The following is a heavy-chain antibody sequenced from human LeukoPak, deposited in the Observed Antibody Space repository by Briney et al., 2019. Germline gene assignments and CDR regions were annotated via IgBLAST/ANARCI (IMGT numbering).Heavy chain of an antibody. J-gene: IGHJ4*02. Sequence: SETLSLTCTVSGYFISSGYYWGWIRQPPGKGLEWIGSIYHSGSTYYNPSLKSRVTISVDTSKNQFSLKLSSVTAADTAVYYCANNHEGSIAEYHYWGQGTLVTVSS. V-gene: IGHV4-38-2*02. CDR3: ANNHEGSIAEYHY. CDR2: IYHSGST. D-gene: IGHD6-6*01. CDR1: GYFISSGYY.